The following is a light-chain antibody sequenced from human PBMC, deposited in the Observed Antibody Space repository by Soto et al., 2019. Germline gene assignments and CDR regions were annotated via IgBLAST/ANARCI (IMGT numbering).Light chain of an antibody. CDR2: GNT. J-gene: IGLJ1*01. V-gene: IGLV1-40*01. Sequence: QSVLTQPPSVSGAPGQRVTISCTGSSSNIGAGYDVHWYQQLPGTAPKPLIYGNTNRPSGVPDRFSGSKSGTSASLAITGLQAEDEADYYCQSYDSSLGGSGVFGTGTKVTVL. CDR3: QSYDSSLGGSGV. CDR1: SSNIGAGYD.